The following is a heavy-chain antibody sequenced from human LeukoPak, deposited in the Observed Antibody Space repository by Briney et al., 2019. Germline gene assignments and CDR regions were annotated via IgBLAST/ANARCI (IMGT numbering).Heavy chain of an antibody. D-gene: IGHD3-22*01. CDR2: INQDGSEK. Sequence: GGSLRLSCAASGLTLSNYWMTWVRQAPGKGLEWVANINQDGSEKNYVDSVKGRFTISRDNAKNSLYLDMNSLRAEDMGVYYCARDSRGYPYWGQGTLATVSS. CDR1: GLTLSNYW. CDR3: ARDSRGYPY. J-gene: IGHJ4*02. V-gene: IGHV3-7*05.